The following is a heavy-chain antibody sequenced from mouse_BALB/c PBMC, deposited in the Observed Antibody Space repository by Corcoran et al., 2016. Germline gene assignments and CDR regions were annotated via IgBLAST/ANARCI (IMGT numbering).Heavy chain of an antibody. CDR2: INPYNGAT. V-gene: IGHV1-26*01. CDR3: ARDYDYWYFDV. D-gene: IGHD2-4*01. J-gene: IGHJ1*01. CDR1: GYSFTGYY. Sequence: EVQLQQSGPELVKPGALVKISCKASGYSFTGYYMHWVKQSHVKSLEWIGRINPYNGATSYNQNFKDKASLTVDKSSSTAYMELHSLTSEDSAVYYCARDYDYWYFDVWGAGTTVTVSS.